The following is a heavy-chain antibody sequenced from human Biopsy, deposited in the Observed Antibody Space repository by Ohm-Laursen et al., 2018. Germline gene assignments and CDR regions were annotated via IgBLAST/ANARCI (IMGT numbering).Heavy chain of an antibody. CDR1: GGSFTGHY. CDR2: ISYTGYT. D-gene: IGHD4-23*01. V-gene: IGHV4-59*11. CDR3: ARGSNDFGGLYFPR. Sequence: TLSLTCVVSGGSFTGHYWSWIRQPPGKGLEWIGHISYTGYTSYNASLKSRVTISVDTSRNHFSLRLSPLTAADTAVYYCARGSNDFGGLYFPRWGQGTLLTVSS. J-gene: IGHJ4*02.